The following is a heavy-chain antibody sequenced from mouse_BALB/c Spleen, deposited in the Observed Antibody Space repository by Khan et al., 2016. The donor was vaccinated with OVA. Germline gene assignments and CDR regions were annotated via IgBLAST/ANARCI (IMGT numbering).Heavy chain of an antibody. Sequence: QVQLKESGAERAKPGASVKMSCKASGYTFTTYWMHWVKQRPGQGLEWIGYINPTSGYTDYNEKFKDRATLSADKSSSTAYMQLSSLTSEDSAVYCSTRDRIDYWGQGTTLTVSS. V-gene: IGHV1-7*01. CDR3: TRDRIDY. CDR1: GYTFTTYW. J-gene: IGHJ2*01. CDR2: INPTSGYT.